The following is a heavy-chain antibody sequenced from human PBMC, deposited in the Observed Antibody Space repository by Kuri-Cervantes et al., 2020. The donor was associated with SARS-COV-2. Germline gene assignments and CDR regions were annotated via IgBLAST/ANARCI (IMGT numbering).Heavy chain of an antibody. CDR2: TSYDGSNK. Sequence: GESLKISCAASGFTFSSYAMHWVRQAPGKGLEWVAVTSYDGSNKYYADSVKGRFTISRDNSKNTLYLQMNSLRAEDTAVYYCARDLGVVVPAIDYGMDVWGQGTTVTVSS. CDR1: GFTFSSYA. V-gene: IGHV3-30-3*01. D-gene: IGHD2-2*01. CDR3: ARDLGVVVPAIDYGMDV. J-gene: IGHJ6*02.